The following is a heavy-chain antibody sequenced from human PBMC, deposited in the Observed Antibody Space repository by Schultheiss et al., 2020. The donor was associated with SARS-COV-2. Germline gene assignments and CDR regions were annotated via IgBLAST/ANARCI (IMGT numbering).Heavy chain of an antibody. CDR2: IIPIFGTA. D-gene: IGHD6-19*01. CDR3: AREKYPGIAVAGPGRDY. CDR1: GYTFTGYY. V-gene: IGHV1-2*02. Sequence: ASVKVSCKASGYTFTGYYMHWVRQAPGQGLEWMGGIIPIFGTANYAQKFQGRVTMTRNTSISTAYMELSSLRSEDTAVYYCAREKYPGIAVAGPGRDYWGQGTLVTVSS. J-gene: IGHJ4*02.